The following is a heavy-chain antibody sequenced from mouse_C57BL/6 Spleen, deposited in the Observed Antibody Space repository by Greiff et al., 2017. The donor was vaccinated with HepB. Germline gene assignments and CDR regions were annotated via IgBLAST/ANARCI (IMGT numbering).Heavy chain of an antibody. V-gene: IGHV1-81*01. CDR1: GYTFTSYG. D-gene: IGHD2-1*01. CDR2: IYPRSGNT. Sequence: QVQLQQSGAELARPGASVKLSCKASGYTFTSYGISWVKQRTGQGLEWIGEIYPRSGNTYYNEKFKGKATLTADKSSSTAYMELRSLTSEDSAVYFCAREGRYGNYEGGYAMDYWGQGTSVTVSS. CDR3: AREGRYGNYEGGYAMDY. J-gene: IGHJ4*01.